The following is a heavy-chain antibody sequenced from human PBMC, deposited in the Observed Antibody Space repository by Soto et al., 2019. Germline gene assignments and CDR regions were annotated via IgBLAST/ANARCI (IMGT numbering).Heavy chain of an antibody. CDR1: GFTVSSNY. V-gene: IGHV3-53*04. J-gene: IGHJ4*02. D-gene: IGHD3-9*01. CDR3: ATNILAAPGYFDY. CDR2: IYSGGST. Sequence: PGESLKISCAASGFTVSSNYMSWVRQAPGEGLEWVSVIYSGGSTYYADSVKGRFTISRHNSKNTLYLQMNSLRAEDTAVYYCATNILAAPGYFDYWGQGTLVTVSS.